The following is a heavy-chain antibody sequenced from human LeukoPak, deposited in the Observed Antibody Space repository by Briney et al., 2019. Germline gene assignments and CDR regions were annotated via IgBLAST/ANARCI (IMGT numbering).Heavy chain of an antibody. V-gene: IGHV3-23*01. CDR3: AKARHIAVVTAIPFDY. CDR1: GFTFSSYA. J-gene: IGHJ4*02. Sequence: GGSLRLSCAASGFTFSSYAMSWVRQAPGKGLEWVSAISGSGGSTYYADSVKGRFTISRDNSKNTLYLQMNSLRAEDTAVYCCAKARHIAVVTAIPFDYWGQGTLVTVSS. D-gene: IGHD2-21*02. CDR2: ISGSGGST.